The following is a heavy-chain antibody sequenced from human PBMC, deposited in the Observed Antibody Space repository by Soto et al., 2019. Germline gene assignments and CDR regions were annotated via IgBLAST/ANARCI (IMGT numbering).Heavy chain of an antibody. CDR1: GFTFSSYG. Sequence: GGSLRLSCAASGFTFSSYGMHWVRQAPGKGLEWVAVISYDGSNKYYADSVEGRFTISRDNSKNTLYLQMNSLRAEDTAVYYCATLFSGSYEVYWGQGTLVTVST. CDR3: ATLFSGSYEVY. D-gene: IGHD1-26*01. J-gene: IGHJ4*02. V-gene: IGHV3-30*03. CDR2: ISYDGSNK.